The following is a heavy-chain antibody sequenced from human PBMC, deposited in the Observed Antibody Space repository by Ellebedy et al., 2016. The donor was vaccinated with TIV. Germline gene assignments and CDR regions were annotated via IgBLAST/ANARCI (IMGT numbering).Heavy chain of an antibody. CDR1: GGSISSSSYY. CDR2: VYHSGST. V-gene: IGHV4-39*02. J-gene: IGHJ3*02. CDR3: ARLGLSAASEAFDI. Sequence: MPSETLSLTCTVSGGSISSSSYYWGWLRQPPGKGLEWIGRVYHSGSTYYNPSLKSRVTISVDTSKKHFSLKLSSVTAADTAVYYCARLGLSAASEAFDIWGQGTMVTVSS. D-gene: IGHD3/OR15-3a*01.